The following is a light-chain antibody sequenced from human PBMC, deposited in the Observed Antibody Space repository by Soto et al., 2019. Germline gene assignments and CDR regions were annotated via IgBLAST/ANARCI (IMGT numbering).Light chain of an antibody. V-gene: IGLV2-14*03. CDR1: STDVGGFNY. J-gene: IGLJ2*01. Sequence: QSALTQPAFVSGSPGRSVTISCTGTSTDVGGFNYVSWYQHLPGRAPKLIIYDVTNRPSGISYRFSASKSGRTASLTISGLQAEDEADYYCSSYSSSTTHVVLGGGTKLTVL. CDR3: SSYSSSTTHVV. CDR2: DVT.